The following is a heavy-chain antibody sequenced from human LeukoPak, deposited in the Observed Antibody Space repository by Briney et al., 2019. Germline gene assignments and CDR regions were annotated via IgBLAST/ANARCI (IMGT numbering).Heavy chain of an antibody. D-gene: IGHD5-18*01. Sequence: PSETPSLTCTVSGGSISSYYWSWIRQPPGKGLEWIGYIYYSGSTNYNPSLKGRVIISEDTSKNQFSLKLSSVTAADTAVCYCARSRGYSYGTTFLDYWGQGTLVTVSS. CDR1: GGSISSYY. CDR3: ARSRGYSYGTTFLDY. CDR2: IYYSGST. V-gene: IGHV4-59*08. J-gene: IGHJ4*02.